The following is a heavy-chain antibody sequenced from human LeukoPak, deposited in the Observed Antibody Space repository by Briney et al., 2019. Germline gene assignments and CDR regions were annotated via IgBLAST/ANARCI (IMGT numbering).Heavy chain of an antibody. V-gene: IGHV3-53*01. J-gene: IGHJ4*02. D-gene: IGHD1-14*01. Sequence: GGSLRLSCAASGFTVITNDMTWVRQVPGKGLEWVSVLYSDGNTKYADSVQGRFTISRDNSKNTLYLEMNSLSPDDTAVYYCARGVEPLAANTLAYWGQGPQVGVSS. CDR1: GFTVITND. CDR2: LYSDGNT. CDR3: ARGVEPLAANTLAY.